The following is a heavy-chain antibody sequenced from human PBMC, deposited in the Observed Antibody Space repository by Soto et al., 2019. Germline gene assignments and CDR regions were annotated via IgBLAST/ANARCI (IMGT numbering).Heavy chain of an antibody. V-gene: IGHV4-59*08. CDR3: VRQGFGALHGLVDV. CDR1: CNSVTPYK. D-gene: IGHD3-10*01. J-gene: IGHJ6*02. Sequence: SATLSLTCTVACNSVTPYKWSWIRQTPGKGLEWIGYIDNNGGTSYNPSLRSRVTMSVDTSTKQFSLRLNSVTAADTAVYYGVRQGFGALHGLVDVWGQGTTVTVS. CDR2: IDNNGGT.